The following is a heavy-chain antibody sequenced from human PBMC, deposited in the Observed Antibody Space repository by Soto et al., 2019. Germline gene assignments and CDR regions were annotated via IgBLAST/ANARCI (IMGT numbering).Heavy chain of an antibody. V-gene: IGHV1-18*01. D-gene: IGHD2-15*01. CDR2: ISPYNGET. Sequence: QVQLVQSGAEVKKPGASVKVSCKASGYTFTSYGITWVRQAPGQGLEWMGWISPYNGETHYAEKFQDRVTMTTDTSTTMDYMELRSLRSDDTAVYYCARTYCSGGTCYDGWGQGSLVTVSS. J-gene: IGHJ4*02. CDR1: GYTFTSYG. CDR3: ARTYCSGGTCYDG.